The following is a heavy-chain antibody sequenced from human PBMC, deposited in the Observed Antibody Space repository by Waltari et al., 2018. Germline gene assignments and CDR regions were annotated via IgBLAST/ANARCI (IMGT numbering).Heavy chain of an antibody. CDR1: GFDFSNAW. V-gene: IGHV3-7*01. CDR3: SESLNV. J-gene: IGHJ6*02. Sequence: EMQVVESGGDLVQPGGSLRLSCAASGFDFSNAWMDWVRQAPGKGLEWVANRKGDGSEKYYVDSVKGRFIISRDNTMNLLYLQMNSLRAEDTAVYYCSESLNVWGQGTTVIVSS. CDR2: RKGDGSEK.